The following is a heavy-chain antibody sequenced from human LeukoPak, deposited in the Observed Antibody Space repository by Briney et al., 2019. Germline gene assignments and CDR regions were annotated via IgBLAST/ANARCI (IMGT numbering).Heavy chain of an antibody. D-gene: IGHD6-6*01. J-gene: IGHJ4*02. CDR3: AKDMEYSSSLGSFDY. V-gene: IGHV3-9*01. CDR2: ISWNSGSI. Sequence: SLRLSCAASGFTFDDYAMHWVRQAPGKGLEWVPGISWNSGSIGYADSVKGRFTISRDNAKNSLYLQMNSLRAEDTALYYCAKDMEYSSSLGSFDYWGQGTLVTVSS. CDR1: GFTFDDYA.